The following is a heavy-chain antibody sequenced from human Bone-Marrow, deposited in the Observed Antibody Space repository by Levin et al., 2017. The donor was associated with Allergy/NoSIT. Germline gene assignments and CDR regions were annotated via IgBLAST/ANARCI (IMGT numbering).Heavy chain of an antibody. V-gene: IGHV3-33*01. CDR2: IWYDGSNK. CDR1: GFTFSSYG. CDR3: ARDSRAAAAGTYYGMDV. D-gene: IGHD6-13*01. J-gene: IGHJ6*02. Sequence: GESLKISCAASGFTFSSYGMHWVRQAPGKGLEWVAVIWYDGSNKYYADSVKGRFTISRDNSKNTLYLQMNSLRAEDTAVYYCARDSRAAAAGTYYGMDVWGQGTTVTVSS.